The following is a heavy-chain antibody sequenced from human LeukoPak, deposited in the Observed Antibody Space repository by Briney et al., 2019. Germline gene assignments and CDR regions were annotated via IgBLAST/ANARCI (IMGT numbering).Heavy chain of an antibody. CDR2: IGIDSGNT. CDR3: ARDHNYAFDN. CDR1: GFPCIEYS. V-gene: IGHV3-48*01. J-gene: IGHJ4*02. D-gene: IGHD1-1*01. Sequence: PEGSLRLSCTASGFPCIEYSMNWVRQVPGKGLEWISYIGIDSGNTKYADSVRGRFTISADKAKNSLYPQMNSLRVEDTAVYYCARDHNYAFDNWGQGTLVSVAS.